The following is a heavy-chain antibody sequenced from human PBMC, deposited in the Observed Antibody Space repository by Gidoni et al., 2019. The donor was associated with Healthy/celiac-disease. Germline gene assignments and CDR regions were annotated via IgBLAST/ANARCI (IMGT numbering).Heavy chain of an antibody. Sequence: QVQLVESGGGVVQPWRSLRLSCAASGFTFSRYAMHWVRQAPGKGLEWVAVISYEGSNKYYADSVKGRFTISRDNSKNTLYLQMNSLRAEDTAVYYCARDLSPPGRVTPLCLWGQGTLVTVSS. CDR1: GFTFSRYA. J-gene: IGHJ1*01. CDR2: ISYEGSNK. V-gene: IGHV3-30*04. CDR3: ARDLSPPGRVTPLCL. D-gene: IGHD1-26*01.